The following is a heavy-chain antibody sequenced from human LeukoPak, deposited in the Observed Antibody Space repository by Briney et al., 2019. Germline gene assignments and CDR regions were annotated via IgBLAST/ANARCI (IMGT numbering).Heavy chain of an antibody. CDR1: GFTFSSYS. D-gene: IGHD3-22*01. J-gene: IGHJ4*02. Sequence: QPGGSLRLSCAASGFTFSSYSMDWVRQAPGKRLGWVSYISSSSSSTIYYADSVKGRFTISRDNAKNSLYLQINRLRDEDTAVYYCARDKRGSGYYYGYFDYWGQGTLVTVSS. V-gene: IGHV3-48*02. CDR2: ISSSSSSTI. CDR3: ARDKRGSGYYYGYFDY.